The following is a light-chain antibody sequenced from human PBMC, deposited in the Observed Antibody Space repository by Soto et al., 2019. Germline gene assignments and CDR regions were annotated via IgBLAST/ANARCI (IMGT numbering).Light chain of an antibody. CDR2: EVT. CDR3: GSYSSTTTREV. Sequence: QSALTQPASVSGSPGQSITISCTGASSDVGGYNFVSWYQHHPGTPPKLIIYEVTHRPSGVSHRFSGSKSANTASLTISGLQVEDEADYFCGSYSSTTTREVFXTGTKVTVL. CDR1: SSDVGGYNF. J-gene: IGLJ1*01. V-gene: IGLV2-14*01.